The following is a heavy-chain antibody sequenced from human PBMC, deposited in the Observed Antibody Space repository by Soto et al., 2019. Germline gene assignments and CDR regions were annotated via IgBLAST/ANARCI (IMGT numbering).Heavy chain of an antibody. J-gene: IGHJ3*02. D-gene: IGHD3-3*01. CDR3: AKPVNYDFWSGYFAFDI. V-gene: IGHV3-23*01. Sequence: GGSLRLSCAASGFTFSSYAMSWVRQAPGKGLEWVSAISGSGGSTYYADSVKGRFTISRDNSKNPLYLQMNSLRAEDTAVYYCAKPVNYDFWSGYFAFDIWGQGTMVTVSS. CDR2: ISGSGGST. CDR1: GFTFSSYA.